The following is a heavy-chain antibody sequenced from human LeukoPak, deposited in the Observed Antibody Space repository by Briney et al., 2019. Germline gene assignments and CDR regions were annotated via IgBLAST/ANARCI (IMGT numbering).Heavy chain of an antibody. CDR1: GGSISSGGYY. CDR3: ARGLYNSGWSGGYFDY. J-gene: IGHJ4*02. D-gene: IGHD6-19*01. CDR2: IYYSGST. Sequence: PSQTLSLTCTVSGGSISSGGYYWSWIRQHPGKGLEWIGYIYYSGSTYYNPSLKSRVTISVDTSKNQFSLKLSSVTAADTAVHYCARGLYNSGWSGGYFDYWGQGILVTVSS. V-gene: IGHV4-31*03.